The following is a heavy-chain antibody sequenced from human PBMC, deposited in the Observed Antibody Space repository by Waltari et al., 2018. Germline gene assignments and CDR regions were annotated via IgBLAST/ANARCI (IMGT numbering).Heavy chain of an antibody. Sequence: QVQLVQSGAEVKKPGASVKISCKTSEYTFASPYVQWVRQAPGQGLEWMGIINPSGGSTIYAQRFQGRVTMTRDTSTSTVYMELSSLKSEDTALYYCATDTGALWMDVWGQGTTVTVSS. D-gene: IGHD2-21*01. CDR3: ATDTGALWMDV. CDR2: INPSGGST. V-gene: IGHV1-46*01. CDR1: EYTFASPY. J-gene: IGHJ6*02.